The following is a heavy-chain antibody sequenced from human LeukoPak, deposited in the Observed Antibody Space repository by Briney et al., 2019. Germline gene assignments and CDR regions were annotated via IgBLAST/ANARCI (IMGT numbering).Heavy chain of an antibody. V-gene: IGHV3-23*01. D-gene: IGHD3-22*01. J-gene: IGHJ6*03. CDR2: ISGSGGST. CDR1: GFTFSSYA. Sequence: GGSLRLSCAASGFTFSSYAMSWVRQAPGKGLEWVSAISGSGGSTYYADCVKGRFTISRDNSKNTLYLQMNSLRAEDTAVYYCARYYYYDSTSGYYYYMDVWGKGTTVTVSS. CDR3: ARYYYYDSTSGYYYYMDV.